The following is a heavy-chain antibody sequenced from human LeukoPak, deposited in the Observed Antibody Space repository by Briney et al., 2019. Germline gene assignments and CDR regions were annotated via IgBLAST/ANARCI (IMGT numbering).Heavy chain of an antibody. V-gene: IGHV4-34*01. CDR2: INHSGST. CDR3: ARPYGSGSYFDY. CDR1: GGSFSGYY. D-gene: IGHD3-10*01. Sequence: SETLSLTCAVHGGSFSGYYWSWIRQPPVKGLEWIGEINHSGSTNYNPSLKSRVTISVDTSKNQFSLKLSSVTAADTAVYYCARPYGSGSYFDYWGQGTLVTVSS. J-gene: IGHJ4*02.